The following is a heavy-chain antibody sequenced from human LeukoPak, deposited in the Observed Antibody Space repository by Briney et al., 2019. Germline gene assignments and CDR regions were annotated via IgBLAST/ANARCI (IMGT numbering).Heavy chain of an antibody. Sequence: ASVKVSRKASGGTFSSYAISWVRQAPGQGLEWTGRIIPILGIANYAQKFQGRVTITADKSTSTAYMELSSLRSEDTAVYYCARVDTAMVIDYWGQGTLVTVSS. D-gene: IGHD5-18*01. J-gene: IGHJ4*02. CDR2: IIPILGIA. V-gene: IGHV1-69*04. CDR3: ARVDTAMVIDY. CDR1: GGTFSSYA.